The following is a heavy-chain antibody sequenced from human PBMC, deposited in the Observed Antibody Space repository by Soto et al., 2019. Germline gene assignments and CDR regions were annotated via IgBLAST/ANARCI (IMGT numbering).Heavy chain of an antibody. CDR1: VGSFSGHY. Sequence: SETLSLTCAVYVGSFSGHYWSWIRQPPGKGLEWIGEINHTGSTDQNPSLKSRVSISVDTSKNQFFLKLRSVTAADTAVYYCARGISVIVGVQGDAPDKSSFDYWSQGTLVTVSS. V-gene: IGHV4-34*01. CDR2: INHTGST. D-gene: IGHD3-22*01. J-gene: IGHJ4*02. CDR3: ARGISVIVGVQGDAPDKSSFDY.